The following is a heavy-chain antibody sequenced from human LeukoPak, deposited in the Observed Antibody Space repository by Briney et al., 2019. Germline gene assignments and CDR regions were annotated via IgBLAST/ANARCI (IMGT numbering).Heavy chain of an antibody. J-gene: IGHJ4*02. CDR1: GYNFTSYD. CDR2: ISDYNGNT. Sequence: AAVQVSFMACGYNFTSYDISWVRQATGQELEWMGWISDYNGNTNYAQKLQGRVTITTDTSTSTAYMELRSLRSDETAVYYCARVTIPIVVVPAAIRVPDYWGQGTLVTVSS. D-gene: IGHD2-2*02. CDR3: ARVTIPIVVVPAAIRVPDY. V-gene: IGHV1-18*01.